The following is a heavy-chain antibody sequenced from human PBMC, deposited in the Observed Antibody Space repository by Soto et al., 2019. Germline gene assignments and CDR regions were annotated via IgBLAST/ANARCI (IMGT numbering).Heavy chain of an antibody. CDR1: VGTFGGYA. CDR2: IIPIPGTA. D-gene: IGHD2-2*01. V-gene: IGHV1-69*01. Sequence: QLQLVQSGAEVKKPGSSVKVSCKASVGTFGGYASSWVRHAPGQGLEWMGGIIPIPGTANYAQKFQGRVTIAADESTSTAYMELSSLRSEDTAVYYCARSQGSSASLDIYDYYYYGMDVCGQWTTVPVSS. CDR3: ARSQGSSASLDIYDYYYYGMDV. J-gene: IGHJ6*02.